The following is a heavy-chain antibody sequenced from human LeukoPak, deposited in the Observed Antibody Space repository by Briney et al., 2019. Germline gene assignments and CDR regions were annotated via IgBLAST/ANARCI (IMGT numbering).Heavy chain of an antibody. CDR2: IVVGSGNT. V-gene: IGHV1-58*02. CDR1: GFTFTSSA. D-gene: IGHD6-19*01. J-gene: IGHJ6*02. CDR3: AAASSGWYRYYYYGMDV. Sequence: SVKVSCKASGFTFTSSAMQWLRQARGQRLEWVGWIVVGSGNTNYAQKFQERVTITRDMSTSTACMELSSLRSEDTAVYYCAAASSGWYRYYYYGMDVWGQGTTVTVSS.